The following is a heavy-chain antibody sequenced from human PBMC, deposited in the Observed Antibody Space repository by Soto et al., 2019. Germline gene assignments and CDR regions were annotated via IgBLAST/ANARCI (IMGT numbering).Heavy chain of an antibody. J-gene: IGHJ4*02. CDR1: GFTFSDYA. V-gene: IGHV3-30*18. D-gene: IGHD6-19*01. CDR3: AKRGRQWLVTSDFNY. Sequence: VQLVESGGGVVQPGRSLRLSCAASGFTFSDYAMHWVRQAPGKGLEWVAVVSHDGRNTHYADSVKGRFTISRDSSKKTVSLEMTSLRAEDTAVYYCAKRGRQWLVTSDFNYWGQGALVTVSS. CDR2: VSHDGRNT.